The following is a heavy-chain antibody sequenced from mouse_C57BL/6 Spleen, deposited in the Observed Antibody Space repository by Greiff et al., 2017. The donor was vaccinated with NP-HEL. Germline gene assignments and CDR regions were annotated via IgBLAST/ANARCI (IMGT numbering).Heavy chain of an antibody. V-gene: IGHV1-66*01. CDR3: ARDLGTGLDWYFDD. J-gene: IGHJ1*03. CDR1: GYSFTSYY. Sequence: QVQLQQSGPELVKPGASVKISCKASGYSFTSYYIHWVKQRPGQGLEWIGWIYPGSGSTKYNEKFKGKATLTADTSSSTAYMQLSSLTSEDAAVYYCARDLGTGLDWYFDDWGTGTTVTVSS. CDR2: IYPGSGST. D-gene: IGHD4-1*01.